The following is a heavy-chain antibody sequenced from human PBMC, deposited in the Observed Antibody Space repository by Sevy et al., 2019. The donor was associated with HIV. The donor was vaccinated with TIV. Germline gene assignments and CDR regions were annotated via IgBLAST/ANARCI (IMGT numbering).Heavy chain of an antibody. J-gene: IGHJ4*02. V-gene: IGHV3-7*01. CDR1: GFTFGSYW. Sequence: GGSLRLSCAASGFTFGSYWMTWVRQAPGKGLEWVANIKEDGSGRLYVNPVRGRFTVSRDNAKKTLYLQMNNLRGEDTALYYCARLYSSSSGRGLDNWGQGALVTVSS. CDR3: ARLYSSSSGRGLDN. CDR2: IKEDGSGR. D-gene: IGHD6-6*01.